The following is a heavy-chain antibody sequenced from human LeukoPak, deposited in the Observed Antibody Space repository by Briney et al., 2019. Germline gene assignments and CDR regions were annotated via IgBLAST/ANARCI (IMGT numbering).Heavy chain of an antibody. CDR3: ARSYYDCSGFDY. J-gene: IGHJ4*02. CDR1: GFTFSSYA. Sequence: GGSLRLSCAASGFTFSSYAMHWVRQAPGKGLEWVAVISYDGSNKYYADSVKGRFTISRDNSKNTLYLQMNSLRAEDTAVYYCARSYYDCSGFDYWGQGTLVTVSS. D-gene: IGHD3-22*01. V-gene: IGHV3-30-3*01. CDR2: ISYDGSNK.